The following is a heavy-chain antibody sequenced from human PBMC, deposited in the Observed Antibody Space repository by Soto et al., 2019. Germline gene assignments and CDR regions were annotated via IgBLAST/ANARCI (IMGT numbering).Heavy chain of an antibody. CDR1: GGTFSSYA. CDR2: IIPIFGTA. J-gene: IGHJ2*01. Sequence: GASVKVSCKASGGTFSSYAISWVRQAPGQGLEWMGGIIPIFGTANYAQKFQGRVTITADESTSTAYMELSSLRSEDTAVYYCARSGYRYWYFDLWGRGTLVTVSS. V-gene: IGHV1-69*13. D-gene: IGHD6-13*01. CDR3: ARSGYRYWYFDL.